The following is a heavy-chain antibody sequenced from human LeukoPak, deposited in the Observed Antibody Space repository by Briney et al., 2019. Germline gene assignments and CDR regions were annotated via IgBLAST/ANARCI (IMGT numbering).Heavy chain of an antibody. CDR3: ARDRDSYDSSGYSFDY. V-gene: IGHV3-21*01. CDR2: ISRSSTYK. J-gene: IGHJ4*02. Sequence: GGSLRLSCAASGFTFSSCTMNWVRQAPGKGLEWVSSISRSSTYKYYADSEKGRFTISRDNAKNSLYLQMNSLRAEDTAVYYCARDRDSYDSSGYSFDYWGQGTLVTVSS. CDR1: GFTFSSCT. D-gene: IGHD3-22*01.